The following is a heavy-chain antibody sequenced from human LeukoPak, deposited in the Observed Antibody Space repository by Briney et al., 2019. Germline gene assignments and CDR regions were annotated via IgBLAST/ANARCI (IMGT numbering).Heavy chain of an antibody. CDR2: ISGDGGTT. CDR3: AKAMAGGYNYGPFDY. CDR1: GGSISSNN. D-gene: IGHD5-18*01. V-gene: IGHV3-23*01. J-gene: IGHJ4*02. Sequence: ETLSLTCAVSGGSISSNNWWSWVRQPPGKGLEWVSSISGDGGTTTYTDSVKGRFTISRDNSKNTVYLQMNSLSAEDTAVYYCAKAMAGGYNYGPFDYWGQGTLVTVSS.